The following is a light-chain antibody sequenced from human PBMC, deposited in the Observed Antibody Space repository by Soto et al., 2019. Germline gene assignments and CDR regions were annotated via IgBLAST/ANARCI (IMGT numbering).Light chain of an antibody. Sequence: IVITQSPATLSVSPGERATLSCRASQGIGSTLAWYQQKPGQTPRLLIYDASTRATGIPARFSGIGSGTEFTLIISSLQSEDFAVYYCQQRSNWLITFGQGTRLEIK. CDR3: QQRSNWLIT. CDR1: QGIGST. J-gene: IGKJ5*01. CDR2: DAS. V-gene: IGKV3-15*01.